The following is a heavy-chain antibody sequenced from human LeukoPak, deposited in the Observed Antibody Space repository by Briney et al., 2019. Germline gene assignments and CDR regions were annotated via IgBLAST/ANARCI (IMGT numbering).Heavy chain of an antibody. CDR3: ASAPYDSSGYSTGFDI. CDR1: GGTFSSYA. CDR2: IIPIFGSA. D-gene: IGHD3-22*01. V-gene: IGHV1-69*01. J-gene: IGHJ3*02. Sequence: SVKVSRKASGGTFSSYAVSWLRQAPGQGLEWMGGIIPIFGSANYAQKFQGRVTITADESTSTAYMDLSSLRSEDTAVYYCASAPYDSSGYSTGFDIWGQGTMVTVSS.